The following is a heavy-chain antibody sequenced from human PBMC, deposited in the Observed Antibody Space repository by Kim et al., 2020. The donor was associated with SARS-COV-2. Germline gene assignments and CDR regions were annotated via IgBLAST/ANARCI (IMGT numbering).Heavy chain of an antibody. Sequence: GGSLRLSCAASGFTFSDYYMSWIRQAPGKGLEWVSYISGSGSTIYYADSVKGRFTISRDNAKNSLYLQMNSLRAEDTAVYYCARGDRADYYYYGMDVWGQGTTVTVSS. V-gene: IGHV3-11*01. CDR2: ISGSGSTI. CDR3: ARGDRADYYYYGMDV. D-gene: IGHD3-10*01. J-gene: IGHJ6*02. CDR1: GFTFSDYY.